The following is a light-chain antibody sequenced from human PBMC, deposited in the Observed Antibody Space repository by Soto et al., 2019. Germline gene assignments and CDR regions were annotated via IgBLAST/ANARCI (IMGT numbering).Light chain of an antibody. V-gene: IGKV1-5*03. Sequence: GDTVTITCRASQSISSWLAWHQQKPGKAPKLLIYKASTLESGVPSRFSGRGSGTEFTLTISNLQPDDFATYYCQQYNTYRAVGQGTKVDSK. CDR2: KAS. CDR1: QSISSW. CDR3: QQYNTYRA. J-gene: IGKJ1*01.